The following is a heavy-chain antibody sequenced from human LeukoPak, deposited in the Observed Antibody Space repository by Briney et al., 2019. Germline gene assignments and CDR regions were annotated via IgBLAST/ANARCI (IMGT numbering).Heavy chain of an antibody. CDR1: GGSFSGYY. V-gene: IGHV4-34*01. Sequence: SETLSLTCAVYGGSFSGYYWSWIRQPPGKGLEWIGEINHSGSTNCNPSLKSRVTISVDRSKNQFSLKLSSVTAADTAVYYCARDCSGGSCYGAFDIWGQGTMVTVSS. D-gene: IGHD2-15*01. CDR2: INHSGST. CDR3: ARDCSGGSCYGAFDI. J-gene: IGHJ3*02.